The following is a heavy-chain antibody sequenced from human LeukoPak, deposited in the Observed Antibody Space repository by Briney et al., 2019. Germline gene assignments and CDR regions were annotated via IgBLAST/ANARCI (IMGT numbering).Heavy chain of an antibody. Sequence: PRASVKVSCKASGFTFATSAVQWVRQARGQRLEWIGWILVGSGHTNYAQKFQERVTITRDMSTSTAYMELGSLRSEDTAVYYCAATLTVTTGSTYYGMDVWGQGTTVTVSS. CDR1: GFTFATSA. V-gene: IGHV1-58*01. D-gene: IGHD4-17*01. CDR3: AATLTVTTGSTYYGMDV. CDR2: ILVGSGHT. J-gene: IGHJ6*02.